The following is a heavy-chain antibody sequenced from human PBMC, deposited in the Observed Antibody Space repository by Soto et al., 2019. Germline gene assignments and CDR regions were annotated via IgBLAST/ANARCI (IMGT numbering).Heavy chain of an antibody. CDR2: IYYSGST. CDR1: GGSISSYY. V-gene: IGHV4-59*08. CDR3: ARAKAPLYSSSWYRFDP. D-gene: IGHD6-13*01. Sequence: SETLSLTCTVSGGSISSYYWSWIRQPPGKGLEWIGYIYYSGSTNYNPSLKSRVTISVDTSKNQFSLKLSSVTAADTAVYYCARAKAPLYSSSWYRFDPWGQGTLVTVSS. J-gene: IGHJ5*02.